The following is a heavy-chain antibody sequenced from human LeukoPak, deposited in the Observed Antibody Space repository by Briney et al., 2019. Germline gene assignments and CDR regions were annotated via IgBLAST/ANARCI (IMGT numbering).Heavy chain of an antibody. CDR2: ISGSGGST. CDR3: AKVLSSLQLPSPYSSSWEFDY. D-gene: IGHD6-13*01. V-gene: IGHV3-23*01. CDR1: GFTFSSYA. J-gene: IGHJ4*02. Sequence: RTGGSLRLSCAASGFTFSSYAMRWVRQAPGKGLEWVSAISGSGGSTYYADSVKGRFTISRDNSKNTLYLQMNSLRAEDTAVYYCAKVLSSLQLPSPYSSSWEFDYWGQGTLVTVSS.